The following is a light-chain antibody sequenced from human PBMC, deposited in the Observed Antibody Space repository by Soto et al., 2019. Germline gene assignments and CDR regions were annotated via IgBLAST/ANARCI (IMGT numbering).Light chain of an antibody. Sequence: DVVMTQSPLSLPVTPGEPASISCRSSRSLLSSNGYNYLNWYLQKPGQSPQLLIYLGSTRASGVPDRFSGSGPGTDFTLKISRVEADDVGVYYCTQGLQAPLTFGGGTKVDIK. V-gene: IGKV2-28*01. CDR1: RSLLSSNGYNY. J-gene: IGKJ4*01. CDR3: TQGLQAPLT. CDR2: LGS.